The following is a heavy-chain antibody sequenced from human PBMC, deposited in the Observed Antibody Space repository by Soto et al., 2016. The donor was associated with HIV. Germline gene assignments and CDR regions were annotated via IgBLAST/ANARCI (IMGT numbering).Heavy chain of an antibody. J-gene: IGHJ2*01. CDR3: ARGLYYDSSGYLRYWYFDL. V-gene: IGHV3-48*04. CDR1: GFSFSYYS. D-gene: IGHD3-22*01. CDR2: IGSTSSTI. Sequence: EVQLVESGGGLVQPGGSLRLSCAASGFSFSYYSMNWVRQAPGKGLEWVSYIGSTSSTIYYADSVKGRFTISRDNAKNSLYLQMNSLRAEDTAVYYCARGLYYDSSGYLRYWYFDLWGLAPWSLSPQ.